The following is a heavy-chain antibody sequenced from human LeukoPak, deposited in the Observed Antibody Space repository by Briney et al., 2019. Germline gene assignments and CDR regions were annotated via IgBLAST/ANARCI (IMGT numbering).Heavy chain of an antibody. CDR1: GFSLSTGAVG. V-gene: IGHV2-5*01. CDR2: IYWNDDK. D-gene: IGHD2-15*01. CDR3: AHNVAKWQLQGEFFDY. J-gene: IGHJ4*02. Sequence: SGPTLVNPTQTLTLTCTFSGFSLSTGAVGVGWIRQPPGKALEWLALIYWNDDKRYRPSLKSRLTITKDTSKNQVVLTMTNMDPMDTATYYCAHNVAKWQLQGEFFDYWGQGALVTVSS.